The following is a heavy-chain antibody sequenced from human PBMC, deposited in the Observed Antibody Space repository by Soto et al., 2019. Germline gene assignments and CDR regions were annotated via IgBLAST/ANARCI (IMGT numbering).Heavy chain of an antibody. V-gene: IGHV1-8*01. CDR1: GYTFTSYD. J-gene: IGHJ4*02. CDR3: ARGYREHFPARYFDY. Sequence: QVQLVQSGAEVKKPGASVKVSCKASGYTFTSYDINWVRQVTGQGLEWMGWMNPNSGNTGYAQKFQGRVTMTRNTSIRTAYMGLSSLRSEDTAVYYSARGYREHFPARYFDYWGQGTLVTVSS. CDR2: MNPNSGNT.